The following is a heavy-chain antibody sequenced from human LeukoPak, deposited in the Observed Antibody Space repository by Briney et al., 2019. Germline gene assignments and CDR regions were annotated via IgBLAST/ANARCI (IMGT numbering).Heavy chain of an antibody. V-gene: IGHV3-74*01. CDR3: AKDNYDSSGYYFDY. CDR1: GFTFNTYW. D-gene: IGHD3-22*01. CDR2: INTDETTT. Sequence: GGSLRLSCAASGFTFNTYWMHWVRQPPGKGLVGFSLINTDETTTNYADSVKGRFTISRDNAKNTLYLHMNTLRAEDTAVYYCAKDNYDSSGYYFDYWGQGTLVTVSS. J-gene: IGHJ4*02.